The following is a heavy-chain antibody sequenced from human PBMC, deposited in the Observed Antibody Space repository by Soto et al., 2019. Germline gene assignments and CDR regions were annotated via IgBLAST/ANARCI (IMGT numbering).Heavy chain of an antibody. J-gene: IGHJ5*02. CDR1: GFTFSSYW. V-gene: IGHV3-7*01. Sequence: EVQLVESGGGLVQPGGSLRLSCAASGFTFSSYWMSWVRQAPGKGLEWVANIKQDGSEKYYVDSVKGRFTISRDNAKNSLYLQMNSLRAEDTAVYYCARAGSSWYGDNWFDPWGQGTLVTVSS. CDR2: IKQDGSEK. CDR3: ARAGSSWYGDNWFDP. D-gene: IGHD6-13*01.